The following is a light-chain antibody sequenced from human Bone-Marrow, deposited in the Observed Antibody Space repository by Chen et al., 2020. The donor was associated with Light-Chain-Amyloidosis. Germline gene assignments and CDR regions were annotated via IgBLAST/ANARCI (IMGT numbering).Light chain of an antibody. Sequence: EIVMTQSPATLSVSPGERATLSCRASQSVSSNLAWYQQKPGQTPRLLIYGASTRATGIPARFSGSGSATEFTLTINSLEPEDFAVYYCQQRSSWPITFGPGTRVDIK. V-gene: IGKV3-15*01. CDR1: QSVSSN. CDR2: GAS. J-gene: IGKJ3*01. CDR3: QQRSSWPIT.